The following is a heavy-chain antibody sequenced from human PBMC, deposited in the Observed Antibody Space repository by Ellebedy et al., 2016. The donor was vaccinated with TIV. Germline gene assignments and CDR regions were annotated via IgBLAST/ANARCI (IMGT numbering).Heavy chain of an antibody. Sequence: GESLKISCAASGFTFSRSYMTWVRQAPGKGLESVAKIQPDGSQAFYIESVEGRFTISRDNTDNSLYLQMNSLSVEDTAVYYCTSEEWWRFDYWGQGTLVTVSS. CDR1: GFTFSRSY. CDR3: TSEEWWRFDY. CDR2: IQPDGSQA. V-gene: IGHV3-7*01. J-gene: IGHJ4*02. D-gene: IGHD2-8*01.